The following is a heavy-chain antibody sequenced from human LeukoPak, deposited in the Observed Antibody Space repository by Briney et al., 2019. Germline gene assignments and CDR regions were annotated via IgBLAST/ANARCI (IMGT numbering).Heavy chain of an antibody. D-gene: IGHD3-16*01. J-gene: IGHJ3*01. CDR3: AREGLLTSPNNAFDV. Sequence: GGSLRLSCAASGFTFSSYWMHWVRRAPGKGLVWVSRINSDGSSTSYADSVKGRFTVSRDSAKSTLYLQIESLKVEDTAVYYCAREGLLTSPNNAFDVWGQGTMVTVSS. CDR1: GFTFSSYW. V-gene: IGHV3-74*01. CDR2: INSDGSST.